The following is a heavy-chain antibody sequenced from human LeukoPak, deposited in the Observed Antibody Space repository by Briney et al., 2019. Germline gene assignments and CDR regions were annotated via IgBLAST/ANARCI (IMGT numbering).Heavy chain of an antibody. CDR3: AKDIHQGYDSSGYDGGFDY. Sequence: GRSLRLSCAASGFTFDDYAMHWVRQAPGKGLEWVSGISWSSGSIGYADSVKGRFTISRDNAKNSLYLQMNSLRAEDTALYYCAKDIHQGYDSSGYDGGFDYWGQGTLVTVSS. J-gene: IGHJ4*02. CDR2: ISWSSGSI. V-gene: IGHV3-9*01. D-gene: IGHD3-22*01. CDR1: GFTFDDYA.